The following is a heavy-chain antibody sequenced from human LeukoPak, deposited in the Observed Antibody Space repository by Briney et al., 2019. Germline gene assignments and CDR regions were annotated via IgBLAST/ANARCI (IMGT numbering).Heavy chain of an antibody. CDR2: ISAYNGNT. J-gene: IGHJ5*02. CDR1: GYNFISYD. V-gene: IGHV1-18*01. D-gene: IGHD5-18*01. CDR3: AREKSRYKYGYNH. Sequence: ASVKVSCKASGYNFISYDINWVRQAPGQGLEWMGWISAYNGNTNYALKIKGRVTMTTDTSTNTVYLELRSLRPDDTAVYYCAREKSRYKYGYNHWGQGTLVTVSS.